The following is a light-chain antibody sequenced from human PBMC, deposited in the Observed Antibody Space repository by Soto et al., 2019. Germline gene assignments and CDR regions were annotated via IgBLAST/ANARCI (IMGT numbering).Light chain of an antibody. Sequence: QSALTQPRSVSGSRGQTVTISCTGSSSDIGAYNFVSWYQQFAGQAPKLLIFAVRKRPAGVPARFSASKPGNTASLTISGLEAEDEADYYCCSYAGSTVFDVFGTGTKLTVL. J-gene: IGLJ1*01. CDR1: SSDIGAYNF. V-gene: IGLV2-11*01. CDR2: AVR. CDR3: CSYAGSTVFDV.